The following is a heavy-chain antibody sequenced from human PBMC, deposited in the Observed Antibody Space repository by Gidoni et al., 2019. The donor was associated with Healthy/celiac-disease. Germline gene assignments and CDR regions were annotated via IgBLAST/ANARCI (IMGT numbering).Heavy chain of an antibody. J-gene: IGHJ4*02. CDR2: ISSSSSYI. CDR1: GVPFSSYS. D-gene: IGHD2-15*01. Sequence: EVQLVESGGGLVKPGGSLRLSCAASGVPFSSYSMNWVRQAPGKGLEWVSSISSSSSYIYYADSVKGRFTISRDNAKNSLYLQMNSLRAEDTAVYYCAREGLAATLYYFDYWGQGTLVTVSS. CDR3: AREGLAATLYYFDY. V-gene: IGHV3-21*01.